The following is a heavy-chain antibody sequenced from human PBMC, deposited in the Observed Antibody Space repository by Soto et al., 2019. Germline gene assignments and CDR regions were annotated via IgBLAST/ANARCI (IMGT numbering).Heavy chain of an antibody. CDR3: SSDRPDTAIWCFV. J-gene: IGHJ6*01. V-gene: IGHV1-58*02. Sequence: MQLVQSGPEVKKPGTSVKVSCRASGFDFISSGIQWVRQARGQRLEWIGWIVVYSGQTHYEQKFQDRVTITMDTSTGIAYIEMTSISFEVTAVYYCSSDRPDTAIWCFVCGQGTTVTVSS. CDR1: GFDFISSG. D-gene: IGHD2-8*01. CDR2: IVVYSGQT.